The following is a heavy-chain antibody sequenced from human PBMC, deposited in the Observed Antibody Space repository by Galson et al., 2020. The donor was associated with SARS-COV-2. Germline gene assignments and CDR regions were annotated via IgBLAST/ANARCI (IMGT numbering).Heavy chain of an antibody. CDR2: ISYDGSNK. CDR3: ARDPSSYRVRDF. J-gene: IGHJ4*02. D-gene: IGHD3-16*02. Sequence: GESLKISCAASGFTFSSYAMHWVRQAPGKGLEWVAVISYDGSNKYYADSVKGRFTISRDNSKNTLYLQMNSLRAEDTAVYYCARDPSSYRVRDFWCQVTLVTVSS. CDR1: GFTFSSYA. V-gene: IGHV3-30*04.